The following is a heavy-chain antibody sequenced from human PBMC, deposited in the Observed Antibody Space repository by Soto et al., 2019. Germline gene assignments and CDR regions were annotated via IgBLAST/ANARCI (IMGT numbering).Heavy chain of an antibody. CDR3: ATIGYYCSGGSCYSGSAFDI. CDR2: FDPEDGET. CDR1: GYTLTELS. J-gene: IGHJ3*02. V-gene: IGHV1-24*01. D-gene: IGHD2-15*01. Sequence: QVQLVQSGAEVKKPGASVKVSCKVSGYTLTELSMHWVRQAPGKGLEWMGGFDPEDGETIYAQKFQGRVTMTEDTSTDTAYMELSSLRSEDTAVYYCATIGYYCSGGSCYSGSAFDIWGLGTMVTVSS.